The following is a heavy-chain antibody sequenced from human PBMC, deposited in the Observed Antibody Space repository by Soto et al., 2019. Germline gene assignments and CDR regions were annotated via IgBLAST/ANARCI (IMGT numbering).Heavy chain of an antibody. CDR2: INPSGGST. J-gene: IGHJ4*02. Sequence: QVQLVQSGAEVKKPGASVKVSCKASVYTFTSYYMHWVRQAPGQGLEWMGIINPSGGSTSYAQKFQGRVTMTRDTSTSTVYMELSSLRSEDTAVYYCATLVTTGYFDYWGQGTLVTVSS. V-gene: IGHV1-46*01. CDR3: ATLVTTGYFDY. CDR1: VYTFTSYY. D-gene: IGHD4-4*01.